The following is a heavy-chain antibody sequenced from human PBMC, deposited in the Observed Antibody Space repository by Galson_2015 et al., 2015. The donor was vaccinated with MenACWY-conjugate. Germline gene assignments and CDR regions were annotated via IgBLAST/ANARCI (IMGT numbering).Heavy chain of an antibody. J-gene: IGHJ4*02. CDR2: IRPSGDDGT. CDR3: VREYRGWSFDD. D-gene: IGHD3-3*01. CDR1: GYTFTTYY. Sequence: SVKVSCKASGYTFTTYYMHWVRQAPGQGLEWMGIIRPSGDDGTTYAQKFQGRVTMTRDTSTSTVYMDLSSLRSEDTAVYYCVREYRGWSFDDWCQGTLVTVSS. V-gene: IGHV1-46*01.